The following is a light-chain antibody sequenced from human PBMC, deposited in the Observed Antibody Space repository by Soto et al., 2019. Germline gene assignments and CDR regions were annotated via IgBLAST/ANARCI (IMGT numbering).Light chain of an antibody. J-gene: IGKJ1*01. V-gene: IGKV1-5*01. CDR1: QSISNK. CDR2: DAS. CDR3: QHYKMYSPWT. Sequence: DIQMTQSPSTLSASVGDRVTITCRASQSISNKLAWYQQKAGKAPKVLIYDASTLESGVPSRFSGSGSGTEFTLTISSLQPDDFATYYCQHYKMYSPWTFGQGTKVDIK.